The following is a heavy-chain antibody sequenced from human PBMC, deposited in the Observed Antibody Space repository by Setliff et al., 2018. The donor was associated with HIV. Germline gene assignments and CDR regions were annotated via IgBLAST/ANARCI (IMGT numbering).Heavy chain of an antibody. D-gene: IGHD2-2*01. CDR2: MSFDGGNR. CDR1: GFTFSNYG. V-gene: IGHV3-30*18. J-gene: IGHJ6*03. Sequence: PGESLKISCAASGFTFSNYGMHWVRQAPGKGLEWVAVMSFDGGNRFYTDSVKGHFTISRDNSKNTLYLQMNSLRPEDTAVYYCAKDPTSRWGYYMDVWGKGTTVTVSS. CDR3: AKDPTSRWGYYMDV.